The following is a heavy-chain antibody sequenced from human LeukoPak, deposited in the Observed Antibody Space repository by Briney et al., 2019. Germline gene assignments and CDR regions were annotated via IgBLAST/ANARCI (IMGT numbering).Heavy chain of an antibody. CDR2: INLYTGGT. CDR3: ARGRGMGFLEWLLLDS. J-gene: IGHJ4*02. V-gene: IGHV1-2*02. CDR1: GYTFTDSY. Sequence: ASVKVSCKASGYTFTDSYMHWVRQAPGHGLEWMGWINLYTGGTDYAHKFQGRVTMTSDTSISTAYMEPSRLRSDDTAIFYCARGRGMGFLEWLLLDSWGQGTLVTVSS. D-gene: IGHD3-3*01.